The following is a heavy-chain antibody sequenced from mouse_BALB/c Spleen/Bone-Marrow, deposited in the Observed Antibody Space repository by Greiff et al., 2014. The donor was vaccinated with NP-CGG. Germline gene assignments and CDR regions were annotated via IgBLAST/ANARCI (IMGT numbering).Heavy chain of an antibody. D-gene: IGHD2-14*01. V-gene: IGHV14-3*02. CDR3: AQGYDWAMDY. J-gene: IGHJ4*01. CDR1: GFNIKDTY. CDR2: IDPANGNT. Sequence: VQLKQSGAELVKPGAPVKLSCTASGFNIKDTYMHWVKQRPEQGLEWIGRIDPANGNTKYDPKFQGKATITADTSSNTAYLQLNSLTSEDTAVYYCAQGYDWAMDYWGQGTSVTVSS.